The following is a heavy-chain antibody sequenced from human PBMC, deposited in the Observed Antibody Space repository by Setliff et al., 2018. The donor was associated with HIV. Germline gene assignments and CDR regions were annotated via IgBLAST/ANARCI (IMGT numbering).Heavy chain of an antibody. CDR3: TRGSSGWKYYYYYYMDL. CDR2: IKQDGSEI. Sequence: ASVKVSCAASRFSFRSYWMNWVRQAPGKGLAWVASIKQDGSEIYYVDSVKGRFTISRDNARGALFLQMNNLRADDTALYYCTRGSSGWKYYYYYYMDLWGSGTTVTVSS. CDR1: RFSFRSYW. V-gene: IGHV3-7*03. J-gene: IGHJ6*03. D-gene: IGHD6-19*01.